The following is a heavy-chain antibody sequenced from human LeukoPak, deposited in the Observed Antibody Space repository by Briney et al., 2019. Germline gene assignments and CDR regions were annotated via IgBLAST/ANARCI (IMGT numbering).Heavy chain of an antibody. CDR3: ASGEYSYGSLDY. J-gene: IGHJ4*02. Sequence: ASVKVSCKASGYTLTSYDINWVRQATGQGLEWMGWMNPNSGRTGYAQNFQGRITITRNTSISTAYMELSTLRSEDTVVYYCASGEYSYGSLDYWGQGTLVTVSS. CDR1: GYTLTSYD. V-gene: IGHV1-8*01. D-gene: IGHD5-18*01. CDR2: MNPNSGRT.